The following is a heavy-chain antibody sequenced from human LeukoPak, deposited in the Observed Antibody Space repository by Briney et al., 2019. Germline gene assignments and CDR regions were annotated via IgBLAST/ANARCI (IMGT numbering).Heavy chain of an antibody. CDR1: GFTFSSYS. D-gene: IGHD5-18*01. CDR3: ARDPSSYTYGPSIFDY. J-gene: IGHJ4*02. Sequence: NPGGSLRLSCAASGFTFSSYSMNWVRQAPGKGLEWVSSISSSSSYIYYADSVKGRFTISRDNAKNSLYLQMNSLRAEDTAVYYCARDPSSYTYGPSIFDYWGQGTLVTVSS. CDR2: ISSSSSYI. V-gene: IGHV3-21*04.